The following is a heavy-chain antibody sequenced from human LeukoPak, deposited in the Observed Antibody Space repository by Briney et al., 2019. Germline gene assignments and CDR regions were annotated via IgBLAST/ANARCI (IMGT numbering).Heavy chain of an antibody. CDR2: IYYSGST. Sequence: SETLSLTCTVSGGSISTYYWSWIRQPPGKGLEWIGYIYYSGSTNYNPSLKSRVTISGDTSKNQFSLKLSSVTAADTAVYYCARAGPRTKFDYWGQGTLVTVSS. J-gene: IGHJ4*02. V-gene: IGHV4-59*12. D-gene: IGHD1-14*01. CDR3: ARAGPRTKFDY. CDR1: GGSISTYY.